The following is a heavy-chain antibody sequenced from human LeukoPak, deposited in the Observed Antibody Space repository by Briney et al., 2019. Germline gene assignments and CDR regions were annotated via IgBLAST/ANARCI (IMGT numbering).Heavy chain of an antibody. Sequence: SETLSLTCTVSGGSISSYYWSWIRQPPGKGLEWIGYIYYSGNTDYNPSLKSRVTISVDTSKSLFSLILRSVTAADTAVYYCAREEWELRRYLQHWGQGTQVTVSS. CDR2: IYYSGNT. CDR1: GGSISSYY. D-gene: IGHD1-26*01. V-gene: IGHV4-59*08. J-gene: IGHJ1*01. CDR3: AREEWELRRYLQH.